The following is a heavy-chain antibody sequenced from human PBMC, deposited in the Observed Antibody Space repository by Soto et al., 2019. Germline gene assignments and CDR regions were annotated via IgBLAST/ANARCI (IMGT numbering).Heavy chain of an antibody. V-gene: IGHV3-7*03. CDR3: ARDLLWFGELTPSYYYYGMDV. J-gene: IGHJ6*02. Sequence: PGGSLRLSCAASGFTFSSYWMSWVRQAPGKGLEWVANIKQDGSEKYYVDSVKGRFTISRDNAKNSLYLQMNSLRAEDTAVYYCARDLLWFGELTPSYYYYGMDVWGQGTTVTVSS. D-gene: IGHD3-10*01. CDR1: GFTFSSYW. CDR2: IKQDGSEK.